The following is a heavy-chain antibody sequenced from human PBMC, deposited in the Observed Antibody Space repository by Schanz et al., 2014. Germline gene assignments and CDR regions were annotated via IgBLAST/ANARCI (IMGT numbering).Heavy chain of an antibody. CDR3: ASSGAGYSSSWDFDY. Sequence: QVQLVQSGAEVKKPGASVKVSCKASGYTFTSYSMHWVRQAPGQGLEWMGIINLSGGSTNNAQKFQGRLTMTRDTSTSTVYMELSSLRSEDTAMYYCASSGAGYSSSWDFDYWGQGTLVTVSS. V-gene: IGHV1-46*01. CDR2: INLSGGST. J-gene: IGHJ4*02. D-gene: IGHD6-13*01. CDR1: GYTFTSYS.